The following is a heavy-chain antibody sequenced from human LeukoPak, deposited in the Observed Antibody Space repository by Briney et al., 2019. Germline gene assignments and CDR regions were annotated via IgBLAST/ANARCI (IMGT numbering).Heavy chain of an antibody. CDR3: ARVRCSSTNCYRGRHYFYFSMDV. J-gene: IGHJ6*03. D-gene: IGHD2-2*01. V-gene: IGHV4-34*01. CDR2: INHGGVT. Sequence: PSETLSVTCAVYGGSFNGYYWSWIRQPPGKGLEWIGEINHGGVTDYSPSLKSRVTILLDTSKNQFSLKLSSVTAADTAVYYCARVRCSSTNCYRGRHYFYFSMDVWGKGTTVTVSS. CDR1: GGSFNGYY.